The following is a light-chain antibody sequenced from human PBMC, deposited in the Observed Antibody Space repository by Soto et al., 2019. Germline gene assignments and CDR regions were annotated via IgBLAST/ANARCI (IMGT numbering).Light chain of an antibody. CDR3: QHYMSYPWT. CDR2: DAS. Sequence: DIPMSQCPSTLSAFAGETLTLTCRAGQSVSTFLAWHQQTPGKPPNLLIFDASSLKSGAPSRFSVSASATEFPLSISRLKDDDFASYYRQHYMSYPWTFCRGTKVDIK. V-gene: IGKV1-5*01. J-gene: IGKJ1*01. CDR1: QSVSTF.